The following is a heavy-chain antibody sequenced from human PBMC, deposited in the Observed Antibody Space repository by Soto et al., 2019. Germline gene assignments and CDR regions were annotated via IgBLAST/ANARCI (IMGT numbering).Heavy chain of an antibody. J-gene: IGHJ3*02. D-gene: IGHD5-18*01. V-gene: IGHV3-23*01. Sequence: EVQLLESAGDLRQPGGSLRLSRALSGLSFSRYSMSWVRHVPGKGLQWVSGMRATGGSTYYADTVKGRSTTSRDNSRKTMYLQMNSLRADDTAVYYGAKSWGDTWQEPAFESWGLGTMVTVAA. CDR2: MRATGGST. CDR3: AKSWGDTWQEPAFES. CDR1: GLSFSRYS.